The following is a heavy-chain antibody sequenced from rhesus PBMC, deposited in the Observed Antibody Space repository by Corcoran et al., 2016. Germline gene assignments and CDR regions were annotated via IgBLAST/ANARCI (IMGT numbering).Heavy chain of an antibody. Sequence: QLQLQESGPGLVKPSETLSLTCAVSGGSISSNYWSWIRQPPGKGLEFIGRISGSTGTPAHTPSIKHRVPISTDTSKNQFSLELNPGTAADTAVYYCARDGGVGTTFGYGLDSWGQGVVVTVSS. J-gene: IGHJ6*01. CDR2: ISGSTGTP. V-gene: IGHV4-173*01. CDR1: GGSISSNY. D-gene: IGHD1-20*01. CDR3: ARDGGVGTTFGYGLDS.